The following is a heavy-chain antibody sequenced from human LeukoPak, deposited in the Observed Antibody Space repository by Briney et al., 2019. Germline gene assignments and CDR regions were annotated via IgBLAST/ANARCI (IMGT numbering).Heavy chain of an antibody. V-gene: IGHV4-30-4*01. CDR3: ASHLYGDPNTPDY. J-gene: IGHJ4*02. Sequence: SETLSLTCTVSGGSISSGDYYWSWIRQPPGKGLEWIGYIYYSGSTYYNPSLKSRVTISVDTSKNQFSLKLSSVTAADTAVYYCASHLYGDPNTPDYWGQGTLVTASS. CDR2: IYYSGST. CDR1: GGSISSGDYY. D-gene: IGHD4-17*01.